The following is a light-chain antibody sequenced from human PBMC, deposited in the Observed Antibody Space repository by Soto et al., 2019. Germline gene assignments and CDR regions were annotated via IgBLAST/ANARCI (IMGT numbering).Light chain of an antibody. CDR3: SSYTTSSTRV. CDR1: SSDVGAYDY. V-gene: IGLV2-14*03. CDR2: EVS. Sequence: QSALTQPASVSGSPGQSITISCTGTSSDVGAYDYVSWYQQHPDKAPKLMIYEVSYRPSGLSNRFSGSKSVNTATLTISGRQAEDEADYYCSSYTTSSTRVFGTGTKLTVL. J-gene: IGLJ1*01.